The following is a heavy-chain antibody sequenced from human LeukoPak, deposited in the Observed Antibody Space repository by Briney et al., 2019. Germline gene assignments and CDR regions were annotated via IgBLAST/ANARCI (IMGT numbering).Heavy chain of an antibody. V-gene: IGHV3-48*03. J-gene: IGHJ4*02. CDR1: GFTFSSYE. D-gene: IGHD1-26*01. Sequence: GGSLRLSCAASGFTFSSYEMNWVRQAPGKGLEWVSYISSSGSTIYYADSVKGRFTISRDNAKNSLYLQMNSLRAEDTAVYYCARYVSGSYGLKYWGQGTLVTVSS. CDR2: ISSSGSTI. CDR3: ARYVSGSYGLKY.